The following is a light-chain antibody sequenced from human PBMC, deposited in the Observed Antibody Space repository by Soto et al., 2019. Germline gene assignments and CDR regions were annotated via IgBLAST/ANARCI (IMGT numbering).Light chain of an antibody. Sequence: DIQMTQSPSPLSASVGDRVTITCRASQSISSWLAWYQQKPGKAPKLLIYKASSLESGVPSRFSGSGSGTEFTLTISSLQPDDFATYYYQQYNSYPITFGQGTRLEIK. CDR2: KAS. CDR1: QSISSW. J-gene: IGKJ5*01. V-gene: IGKV1-5*03. CDR3: QQYNSYPIT.